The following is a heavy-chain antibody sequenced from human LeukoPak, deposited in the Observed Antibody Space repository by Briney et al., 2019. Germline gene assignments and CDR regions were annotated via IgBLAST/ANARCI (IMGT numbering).Heavy chain of an antibody. CDR3: TKGYISMIPG. CDR2: IYSGGNT. V-gene: IGHV3-53*01. Sequence: HPVGSLRLSRAASGFTVCSDYMSSVPQAPGRRRERLSIIYSGGNTYYADPVKSRFTISRDSSKNTQYLPMTSLRAEDTSLYYGTKGYISMIPGWGQGTLVSVS. D-gene: IGHD3-22*01. J-gene: IGHJ4*02. CDR1: GFTVCSDY.